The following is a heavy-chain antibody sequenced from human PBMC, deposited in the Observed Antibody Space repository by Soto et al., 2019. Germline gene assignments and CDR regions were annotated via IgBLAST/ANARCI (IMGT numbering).Heavy chain of an antibody. CDR1: GFTFSDYY. V-gene: IGHV3-11*06. J-gene: IGHJ4*02. CDR3: ARDKGYSYGSFDY. CDR2: ISSSSSYT. D-gene: IGHD5-18*01. Sequence: GGSLRLSCAASGFTFSDYYMSWIRQAPGKGLEWVSYISSSSSYTNYADSVKGRFTISRDNAKNSLYLQMNSLRAEDTAVYYCARDKGYSYGSFDYWGQGTLVTVSS.